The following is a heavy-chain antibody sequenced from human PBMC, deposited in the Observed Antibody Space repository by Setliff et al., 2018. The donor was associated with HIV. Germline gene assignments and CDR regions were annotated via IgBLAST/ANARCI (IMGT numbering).Heavy chain of an antibody. D-gene: IGHD6-19*01. CDR2: IYTSGTT. Sequence: PSETLSLTCSISGGSISSYSWSWIRQPAGKGLEWIGRIYTSGTTNYNPSLKSRVTISLDTSKNQFSLKLSSVTAADTAVYYCAREVFSGWRIFHIWGHGTMVTVSS. V-gene: IGHV4-4*07. CDR3: AREVFSGWRIFHI. CDR1: GGSISSYS. J-gene: IGHJ3*02.